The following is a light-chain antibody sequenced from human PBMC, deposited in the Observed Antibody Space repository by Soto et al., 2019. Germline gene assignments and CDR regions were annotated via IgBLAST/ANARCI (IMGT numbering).Light chain of an antibody. V-gene: IGLV2-14*01. Sequence: QSVLTQPASVSGSPGQSITISCPGTSSDVGGYNYVSWYQQHPGKAPKLMIYDVCNRPSGVSNRFSGSKSGNTASLTISGLQAEDEADYDCSSYTSSSTHVVFGGGTKLTVL. CDR1: SSDVGGYNY. J-gene: IGLJ2*01. CDR3: SSYTSSSTHVV. CDR2: DVC.